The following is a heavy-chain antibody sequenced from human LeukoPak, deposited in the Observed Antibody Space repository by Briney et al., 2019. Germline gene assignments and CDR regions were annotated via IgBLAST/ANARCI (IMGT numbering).Heavy chain of an antibody. Sequence: PSETLSLTCTVSGGSISSSTYYWAWIRQPPGKGLEWIGTIFYRGFTYYNPSLRSPVTISVDTSKNQFSLKVNSVTAADTAVYFCARQSSSEDYPRYFDPWGQGILVTVSS. CDR1: GGSISSSTYY. J-gene: IGHJ4*02. V-gene: IGHV4-39*01. CDR2: IFYRGFT. CDR3: ARQSSSEDYPRYFDP. D-gene: IGHD4-17*01.